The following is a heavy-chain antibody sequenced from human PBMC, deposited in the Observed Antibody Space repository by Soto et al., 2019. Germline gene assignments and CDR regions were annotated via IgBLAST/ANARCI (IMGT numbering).Heavy chain of an antibody. CDR1: GYNFTRYW. CDR2: IYPGDSDT. Sequence: GESQKISCKGCGYNFTRYWIGWVRQMPGKGLEWMGIIYPGDSDTIYSPSFQGQVTISADKSISTAYLQWSSLKASDSGVYYCARPLGDKAMVVDYWGQGSLVTVSS. CDR3: ARPLGDKAMVVDY. J-gene: IGHJ4*02. D-gene: IGHD5-18*01. V-gene: IGHV5-51*01.